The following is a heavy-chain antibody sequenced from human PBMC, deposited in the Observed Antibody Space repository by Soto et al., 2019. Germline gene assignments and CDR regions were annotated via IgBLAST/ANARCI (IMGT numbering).Heavy chain of an antibody. Sequence: QVQLQESGPGLVKPSGTLSLTCAVSGGSISSSNWWSWVRQPPGKGLEWIGEIYQSGSTNYNPSLKSRGTISVDKSKNQFSLKLSSVTAADTAVYYCARIGYSYGYLYGMDVWGQGTTVTVSS. CDR2: IYQSGST. CDR3: ARIGYSYGYLYGMDV. J-gene: IGHJ6*02. CDR1: GGSISSSNW. D-gene: IGHD5-18*01. V-gene: IGHV4-4*02.